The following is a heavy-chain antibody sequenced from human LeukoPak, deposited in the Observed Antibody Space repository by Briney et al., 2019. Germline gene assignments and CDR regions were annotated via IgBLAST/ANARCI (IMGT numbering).Heavy chain of an antibody. D-gene: IGHD3-10*01. V-gene: IGHV3-7*04. J-gene: IGHJ4*02. CDR2: IKQDGSEK. CDR3: ARRHHFGFLDS. CDR1: GVMFPSYW. Sequence: GGSLRLSCAASGVMFPSYWMTWVRQAPGKGLEWVANIKQDGSEKYYVDSVKGRFTISRDYAKNSVCLQMNSLRAEDTAVYYCARRHHFGFLDSWGQGTLVTVSS.